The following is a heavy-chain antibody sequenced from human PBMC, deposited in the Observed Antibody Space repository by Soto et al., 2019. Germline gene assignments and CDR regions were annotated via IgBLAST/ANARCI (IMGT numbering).Heavy chain of an antibody. J-gene: IGHJ3*02. CDR2: MDYRGTT. D-gene: IGHD3-10*01. V-gene: IGHV4-31*03. CDR1: GDSISSGGYY. Sequence: QVQLQESGPGLVKPSQTLSLTCTVSGDSISSGGYYWSWVRQYPGKGLEWIGYMDYRGTTYLNPSLKSRLMRSGVPAKNQFVLMSSSVTAADTAVYYCARGLTYYYESGSFAAGDDAFEIWGQGSMVLVSS. CDR3: ARGLTYYYESGSFAAGDDAFEI.